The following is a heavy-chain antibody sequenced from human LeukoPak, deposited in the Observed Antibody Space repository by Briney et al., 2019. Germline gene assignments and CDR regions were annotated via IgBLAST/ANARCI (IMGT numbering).Heavy chain of an antibody. Sequence: SETLSLTCTVSGGSISRGSFYWSWIRQTAGKGLEWIGRIYPSGDSQYSPSLRSRSTISLDTRNRFAFKLSSVTAADKAVYYCGGGCDRNGYQSRGFDYWGREPWSTSPQ. CDR2: IYPSGDS. D-gene: IGHD3-22*01. CDR3: GGGCDRNGYQSRGFDY. CDR1: GGSISRGSFY. V-gene: IGHV4-61*02. J-gene: IGHJ4*02.